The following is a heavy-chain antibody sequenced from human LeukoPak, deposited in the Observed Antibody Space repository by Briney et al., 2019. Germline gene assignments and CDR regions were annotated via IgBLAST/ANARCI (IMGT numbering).Heavy chain of an antibody. V-gene: IGHV3-74*01. CDR1: GFTFSTYW. CDR3: VSDIGA. Sequence: GGSLRLSCAASGFTFSTYWMHWVRQAPGKGLVWVSRINSDGSSTSYADFVKGRFTISRDDAKNTLDLQMNSLRAEDTAVYYCVSDIGAWGQGTLVTVSS. CDR2: INSDGSST. J-gene: IGHJ5*02. D-gene: IGHD3-10*01.